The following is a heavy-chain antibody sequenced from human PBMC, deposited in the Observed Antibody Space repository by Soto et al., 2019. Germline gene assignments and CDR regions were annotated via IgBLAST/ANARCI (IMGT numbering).Heavy chain of an antibody. J-gene: IGHJ6*02. D-gene: IGHD2-2*01. CDR2: IIPIFGTA. V-gene: IGHV1-69*01. CDR3: ARGDIVVVPAAERRYYYYGMDV. CDR1: GGTFSSYA. Sequence: QVQLVQSGAEVQKPGSSVKVSCKASGGTFSSYAISWVRQAPGQGLEWMGGIIPIFGTANYAQKFQGRVTITADESTSTAYMELSSLRSEDKAVYYCARGDIVVVPAAERRYYYYGMDVWGQGTTVTVSS.